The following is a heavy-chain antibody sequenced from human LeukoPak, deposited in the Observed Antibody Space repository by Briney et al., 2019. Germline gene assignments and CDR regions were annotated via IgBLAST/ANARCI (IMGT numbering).Heavy chain of an antibody. D-gene: IGHD7-27*01. CDR3: ANPTNSGSFDY. V-gene: IGHV3-23*01. Sequence: GGSLRLSCAASGVTFSSYAMSWVRQAPGKGLDWVSTISGSGGSTYYADSVKGRFTISRDNSKNTLYLQMNSLRAEDTAVYYCANPTNSGSFDYWGQGTLVTVSS. J-gene: IGHJ4*02. CDR2: ISGSGGST. CDR1: GVTFSSYA.